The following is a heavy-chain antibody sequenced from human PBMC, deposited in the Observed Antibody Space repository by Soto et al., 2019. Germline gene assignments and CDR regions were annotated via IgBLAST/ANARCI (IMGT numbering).Heavy chain of an antibody. CDR3: AREGVVVVPAAIRWFDP. V-gene: IGHV6-1*01. CDR1: GDSVSSNSAA. D-gene: IGHD2-2*02. Sequence: PSQTLSLTFAISGDSVSSNSAAWNWIRQAPSRGLEWLGRTYYRSKWYNDYAVSVKSRITINPDTSKNQFSLQLNSVTPEDTAVYYCAREGVVVVPAAIRWFDPWGQGTLVTSPQ. J-gene: IGHJ5*02. CDR2: TYYRSKWYN.